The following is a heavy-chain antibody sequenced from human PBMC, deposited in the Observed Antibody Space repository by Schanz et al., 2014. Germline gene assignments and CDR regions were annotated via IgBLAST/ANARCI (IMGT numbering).Heavy chain of an antibody. J-gene: IGHJ4*02. D-gene: IGHD3-22*01. V-gene: IGHV3-30*02. Sequence: QVQLVESGGGVVQPGRSLRLSCAASGFTFSSYGMHWVRQAPGKGLEWVASINQDGYDKHYADSVKGRFTISRDNSKNTLYLQMNSLRTEDTAVYFCAKSYDTSGYSGFDYWGQGTLVTVSS. CDR2: INQDGYDK. CDR3: AKSYDTSGYSGFDY. CDR1: GFTFSSYG.